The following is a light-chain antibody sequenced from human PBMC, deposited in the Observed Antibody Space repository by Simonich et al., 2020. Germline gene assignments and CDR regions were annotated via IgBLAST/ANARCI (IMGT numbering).Light chain of an antibody. CDR1: QSLLHSDGNTY. Sequence: DIVMTQTPLSLSVTPGQPASISCKSSQSLLHSDGNTYLYWYLQKPGQSPQLLFDEVSNRFSGVPDRFSGSGSGTDFTLKISRVEAEDVGVYYCMQSIQLPITFGQGTRLEIK. V-gene: IGKV2D-29*02. CDR2: EVS. J-gene: IGKJ5*01. CDR3: MQSIQLPIT.